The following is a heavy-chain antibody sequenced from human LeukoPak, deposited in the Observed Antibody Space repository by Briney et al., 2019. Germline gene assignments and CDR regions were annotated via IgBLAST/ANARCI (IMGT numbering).Heavy chain of an antibody. D-gene: IGHD3-22*01. Sequence: ASVTVSCKASGYTFTSYGISWVRQAPGQGLEWMGWISAYNGNTNYAQKLQGRVTMTTDTSTSTAYMELRSLRSDDTAVYYCARREYYYDGSDAFDIWGQGTMVTVSS. CDR3: ARREYYYDGSDAFDI. V-gene: IGHV1-18*01. J-gene: IGHJ3*02. CDR1: GYTFTSYG. CDR2: ISAYNGNT.